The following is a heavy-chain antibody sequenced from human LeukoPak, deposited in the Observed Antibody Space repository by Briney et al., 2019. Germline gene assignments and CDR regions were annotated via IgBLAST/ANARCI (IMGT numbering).Heavy chain of an antibody. CDR3: ARVGLLRYFDWLSNFDY. J-gene: IGHJ4*02. CDR2: MSAYNGNT. CDR1: GYTFTSYG. V-gene: IGHV1-18*01. D-gene: IGHD3-9*01. Sequence: GPVKVSCKASGYTFTSYGISCVRQAPGQGLEWMGWMSAYNGNTNYAQKLQGRVTMTTDTSTSTAYMELRSLRSDDTAVYYCARVGLLRYFDWLSNFDYWGQGTLVTVSS.